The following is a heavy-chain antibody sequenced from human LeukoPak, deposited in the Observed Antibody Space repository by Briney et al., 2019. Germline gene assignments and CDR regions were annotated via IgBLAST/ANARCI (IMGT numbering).Heavy chain of an antibody. J-gene: IGHJ4*02. V-gene: IGHV3-49*04. CDR2: IRSKAYGGTT. Sequence: GRFLRLSCTASGFTFGEYAMSWVRQAPGKGLEWVGFIRSKAYGGTTEYAASVKGRFTISRDDSKSIAYLQMNSLKTEDTAVYYCTRDFFGSGYERTGFDYWGQGTLVTVSS. CDR3: TRDFFGSGYERTGFDY. CDR1: GFTFGEYA. D-gene: IGHD5-12*01.